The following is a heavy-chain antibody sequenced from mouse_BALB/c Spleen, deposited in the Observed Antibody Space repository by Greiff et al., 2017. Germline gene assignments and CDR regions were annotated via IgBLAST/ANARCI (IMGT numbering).Heavy chain of an antibody. D-gene: IGHD1-1*02. J-gene: IGHJ4*01. CDR2: IRNKANGYTT. Sequence: EVQVVESGGGLVQPGGSLRLSCATSGFTFTDYYMSWVRQPPGKALEWLGFIRNKANGYTTEYSASVKGRFTISRDNSQSILYLQMNTLRAEDSATYYCARDGGWPAMDYWGQGTSVTVSS. CDR3: ARDGGWPAMDY. CDR1: GFTFTDYY. V-gene: IGHV7-3*02.